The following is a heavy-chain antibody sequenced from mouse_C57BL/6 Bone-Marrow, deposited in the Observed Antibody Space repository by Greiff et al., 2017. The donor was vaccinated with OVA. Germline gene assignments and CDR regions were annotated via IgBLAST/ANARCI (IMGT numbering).Heavy chain of an antibody. J-gene: IGHJ4*01. Sequence: QVQLQQPGAELVKPGASVKMTCKASGYTFTSYWITWVKQRPGQGLEWIGDIYPGSGSTNYNEKFKSKATLTVDTSSSTAYMQLSSLTSEDSAVYYCARGPYYGSYYYAMDYWGQGTSVTVSS. CDR2: IYPGSGST. CDR3: ARGPYYGSYYYAMDY. CDR1: GYTFTSYW. V-gene: IGHV1-55*01. D-gene: IGHD1-1*01.